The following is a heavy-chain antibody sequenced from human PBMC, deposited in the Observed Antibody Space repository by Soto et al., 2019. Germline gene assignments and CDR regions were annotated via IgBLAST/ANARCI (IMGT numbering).Heavy chain of an antibody. D-gene: IGHD3-22*01. V-gene: IGHV4-30-4*01. CDR3: AREKKYYYDSSGYVDY. J-gene: IGHJ4*02. Sequence: QVQLQESGPGLVKPSQTLSLTCTVSGGSISSGDYYWSWIRQPPGKGLEWIGYIYYSGSTYYNPSLKSRVTISVDTSKNQFSLKLSSVTAADTAVYYCAREKKYYYDSSGYVDYWGQGTLVTVSS. CDR1: GGSISSGDYY. CDR2: IYYSGST.